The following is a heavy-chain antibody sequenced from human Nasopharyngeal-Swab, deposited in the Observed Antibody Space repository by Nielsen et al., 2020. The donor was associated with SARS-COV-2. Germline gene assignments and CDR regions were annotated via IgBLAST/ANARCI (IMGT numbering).Heavy chain of an antibody. Sequence: ASVKVSCKASGYTFSSYGINWVRQAPGQGLEWMGWISAYNADTNYAQKLQGRVSMTTDTSTSTAYMELRSLRSDDTAVYYCARDIEEWLVDPSLSFDYWGQGTLVTVSS. CDR3: ARDIEEWLVDPSLSFDY. V-gene: IGHV1-18*04. CDR2: ISAYNADT. CDR1: GYTFSSYG. J-gene: IGHJ4*02. D-gene: IGHD3-3*01.